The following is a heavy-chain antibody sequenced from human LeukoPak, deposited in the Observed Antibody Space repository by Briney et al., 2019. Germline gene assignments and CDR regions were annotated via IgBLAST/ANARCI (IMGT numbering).Heavy chain of an antibody. CDR1: GGSISSSSYY. V-gene: IGHV4-39*07. Sequence: SETLSLTCTVSGGSISSSSYYWGWIRQPPGKGLEWIGSIYYSGSTYYNPSLKSRVTISVDTTKNQFSLKLSSVTAADTAVYYCARTSSGYYYLMYYWGQGTLVTVSS. CDR3: ARTSSGYYYLMYY. CDR2: IYYSGST. J-gene: IGHJ4*02. D-gene: IGHD3-22*01.